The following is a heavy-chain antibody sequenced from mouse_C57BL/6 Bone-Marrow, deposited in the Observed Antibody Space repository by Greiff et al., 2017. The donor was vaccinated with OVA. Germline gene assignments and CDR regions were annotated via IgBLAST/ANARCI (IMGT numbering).Heavy chain of an antibody. CDR1: GYTFTSYW. CDR2: IYPGSGST. J-gene: IGHJ2*01. V-gene: IGHV1-55*01. Sequence: VQLQQPGAELVKPGASVKMSCKASGYTFTSYWITWVKQRPGQGLEWIGDIYPGSGSTNYNEKFKSKATLTVDTSSSTAYMQLSSLTSEDSAVYYCARAGGYYGKEDFDYWGQGTTLTVSS. CDR3: ARAGGYYGKEDFDY. D-gene: IGHD1-1*01.